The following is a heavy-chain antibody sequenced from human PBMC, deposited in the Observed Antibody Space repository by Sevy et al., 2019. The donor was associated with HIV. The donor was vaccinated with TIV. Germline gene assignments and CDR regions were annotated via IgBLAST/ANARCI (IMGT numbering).Heavy chain of an antibody. CDR3: ARQSGSWGGHYDL. V-gene: IGHV4-59*02. D-gene: IGHD3-3*01. CDR1: DGAEIGYF. J-gene: IGHJ4*02. Sequence: SETLSLNCAISDGAEIGYFWTWIRHSPRTGLEWIGYVSHSGSTNYNPSLRGRVTISSDTSLRLISLTAADTAVYYCARQSGSWGGHYDLWGQGIQVTVSS. CDR2: VSHSGST.